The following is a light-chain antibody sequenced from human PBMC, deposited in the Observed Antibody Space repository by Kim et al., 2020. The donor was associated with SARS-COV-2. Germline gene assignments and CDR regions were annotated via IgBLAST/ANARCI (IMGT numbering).Light chain of an antibody. CDR3: QQYGSLPLT. Sequence: ENVLTQSPATLSLSPGERATLSCGASQSVPSDIYLAWYQQKPGLAPRLLIYDASTRATGIPDRFSGSGSGTDFTLTISRLEPEDSAVYYCQQYGSLPLTFGGGTKVDIK. CDR1: QSVPSDIY. J-gene: IGKJ4*01. V-gene: IGKV3D-20*01. CDR2: DAS.